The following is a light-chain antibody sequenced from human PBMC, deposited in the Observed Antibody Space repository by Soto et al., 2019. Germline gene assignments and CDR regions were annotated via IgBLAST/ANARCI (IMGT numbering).Light chain of an antibody. CDR2: AAS. CDR1: QGISSN. J-gene: IGKJ5*01. Sequence: DIQLTQSPSFLSASVGDRVTITCRASQGISSNLAWYQQKPGKVPKLLIYAASTLQSGVPSRFSGSGSGTEFTLTISSLQPEDFATYYCQQLNSYSFGQGTRLEIE. CDR3: QQLNSYS. V-gene: IGKV1-9*01.